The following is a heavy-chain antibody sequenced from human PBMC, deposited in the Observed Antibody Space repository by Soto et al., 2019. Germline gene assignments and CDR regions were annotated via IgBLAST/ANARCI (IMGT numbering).Heavy chain of an antibody. CDR1: GASISTYY. CDR2: ISYSGST. J-gene: IGHJ5*02. CDR3: ARDLKEYCSDGKCNWFDP. D-gene: IGHD2-15*01. V-gene: IGHV4-59*01. Sequence: SETLSLTCTVSGASISTYYWSWIRQPPGKGLEWIGYISYSGSTNYNPSLKSRVTISFDASKNEISLQVRSATAADAAVYYCARDLKEYCSDGKCNWFDPWGQGLLVTVSS.